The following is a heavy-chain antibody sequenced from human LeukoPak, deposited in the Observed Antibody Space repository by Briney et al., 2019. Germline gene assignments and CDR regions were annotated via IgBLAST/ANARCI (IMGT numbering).Heavy chain of an antibody. D-gene: IGHD5-18*01. CDR1: GFTFSSYA. Sequence: GGSLRLSCAASGFTFSSYAMGWVRQAPGKGLEWVSAITASGGNTYYADSVKGRFTISRDNSKNTLYLQVNSLRAEDTALYYCAKGNGYSYGRYYFDYWGQGTLVTVSS. V-gene: IGHV3-23*01. J-gene: IGHJ4*02. CDR3: AKGNGYSYGRYYFDY. CDR2: ITASGGNT.